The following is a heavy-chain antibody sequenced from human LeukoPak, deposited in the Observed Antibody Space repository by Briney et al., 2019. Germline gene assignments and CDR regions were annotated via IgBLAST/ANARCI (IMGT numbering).Heavy chain of an antibody. V-gene: IGHV4-34*01. Sequence: SETLSLTCAVYGGSFSGYYWSWIRQPPRKGLEWIGEINHSGSTNYNPSLKSRVTISVDTSKNQFSLKLSSVTAADTAVYYCARGYYYVNYWGQGTLVTVSS. D-gene: IGHD3-22*01. CDR1: GGSFSGYY. J-gene: IGHJ4*02. CDR2: INHSGST. CDR3: ARGYYYVNY.